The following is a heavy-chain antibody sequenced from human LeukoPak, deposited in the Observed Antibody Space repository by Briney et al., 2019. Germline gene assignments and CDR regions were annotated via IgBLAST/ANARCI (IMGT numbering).Heavy chain of an antibody. CDR1: GFTFSSYG. Sequence: GGSLRLSCAASGFTFSSYGMSWVRQAPGKGLEWVSDISGSGGSTYYADSVKGRFTISRDNSKNTLYLQMNSLRAEDTAVYYCAKDSHGSEIFDYWGQGTLVTVSS. CDR3: AKDSHGSEIFDY. CDR2: ISGSGGST. J-gene: IGHJ4*02. V-gene: IGHV3-23*01. D-gene: IGHD3-10*01.